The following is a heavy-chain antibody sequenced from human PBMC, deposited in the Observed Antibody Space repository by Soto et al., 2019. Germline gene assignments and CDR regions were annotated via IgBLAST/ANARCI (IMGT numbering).Heavy chain of an antibody. V-gene: IGHV1-3*01. CDR1: GYTFTSYA. CDR3: ARAVTDYYDSSGYPPPYYFDY. J-gene: IGHJ4*02. Sequence: ASVKVSCKASGYTFTSYAMHWVRQAPGQRLEWMGWINAGNGNTKYSQKFQGRVTITRDTSASTAYMELSSLRSEDTAVYYCARAVTDYYDSSGYPPPYYFDYWGQGTLVTVSS. CDR2: INAGNGNT. D-gene: IGHD3-22*01.